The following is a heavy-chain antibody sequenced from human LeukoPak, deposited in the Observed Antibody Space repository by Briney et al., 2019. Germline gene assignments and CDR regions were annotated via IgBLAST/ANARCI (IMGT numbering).Heavy chain of an antibody. D-gene: IGHD3-22*01. Sequence: GGSLRLSCAASGFTSSSSAMSWVRQAPGKGLEWVSAIIGSGGSTYYADSVQGRFTVFRDTSKNTLFLQMNSLRAEDTAIYYCAQASNYYDSSGYYYVLDHWGQGTLVTVSS. J-gene: IGHJ4*02. CDR1: GFTSSSSA. V-gene: IGHV3-23*01. CDR3: AQASNYYDSSGYYYVLDH. CDR2: IIGSGGST.